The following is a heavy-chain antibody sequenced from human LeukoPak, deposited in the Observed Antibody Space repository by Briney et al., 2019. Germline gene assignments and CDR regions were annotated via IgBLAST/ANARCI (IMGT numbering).Heavy chain of an antibody. D-gene: IGHD4-23*01. V-gene: IGHV3-23*01. Sequence: GGSLRLSCAASGFTFSSYAMSWVRQAPGKGLEWVSGISGSDGSTNYADSVKGRFTISRENSKNTLYLQMNSLRAEDTAVYYCARSDYGGNSGETETYYFDYWGQGTLVTVSS. J-gene: IGHJ4*02. CDR1: GFTFSSYA. CDR3: ARSDYGGNSGETETYYFDY. CDR2: ISGSDGST.